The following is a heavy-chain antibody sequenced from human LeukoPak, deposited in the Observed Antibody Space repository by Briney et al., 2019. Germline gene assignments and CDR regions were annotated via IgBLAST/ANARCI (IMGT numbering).Heavy chain of an antibody. J-gene: IGHJ4*02. CDR3: ARHGHHGDHDY. Sequence: SETLSLTCTVSGGSISSVSNSWGWIRQPPGKWLGWIGSIYQSGTTYYKPPLKSRVTISVNTSKNQISLKLTSVTVADTAVDYCARHGHHGDHDYWGQGNLMSVSS. CDR1: GGSISSVSNS. CDR2: IYQSGTT. D-gene: IGHD2-21*02. V-gene: IGHV4-39*01.